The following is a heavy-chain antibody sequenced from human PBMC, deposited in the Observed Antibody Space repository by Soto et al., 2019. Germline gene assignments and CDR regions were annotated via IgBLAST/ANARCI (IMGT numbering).Heavy chain of an antibody. CDR2: IVVMSNAA. Sequence: QVVLLQSGAEVKEPGSSVRLSCQVSGSTFNNFAFSWVRQAPGQGPEWLGGIVVMSNAADYSQRFQDRVTITADTSTSTLYMELGSLTFDYTAVYYCARAIKRCEVNYYFDYWGQGTLVTVSS. CDR1: GSTFNNFA. D-gene: IGHD1-1*01. CDR3: ARAIKRCEVNYYFDY. V-gene: IGHV1-69*06. J-gene: IGHJ4*02.